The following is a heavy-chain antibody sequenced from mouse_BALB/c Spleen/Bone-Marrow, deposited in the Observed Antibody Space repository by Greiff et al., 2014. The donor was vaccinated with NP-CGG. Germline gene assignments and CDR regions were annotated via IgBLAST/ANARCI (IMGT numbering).Heavy chain of an antibody. J-gene: IGHJ4*01. D-gene: IGHD2-2*01. CDR1: GFAFSSFE. V-gene: IGHV5-17*02. Sequence: EVKLVESGGGLVQPGGSRKLSCAASGFAFSSFEMHWVRQAPERGLEWVAYISSGSSTIYYADTVKGRFTISRDNPKNTLFLQMTSLRSEDTAMYYCARSPYGYDGRDYWGQGTSVTVSS. CDR2: ISSGSSTI. CDR3: ARSPYGYDGRDY.